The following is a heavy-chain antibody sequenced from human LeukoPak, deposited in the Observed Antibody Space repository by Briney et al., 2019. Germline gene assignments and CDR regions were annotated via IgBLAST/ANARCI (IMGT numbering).Heavy chain of an antibody. CDR1: DGSINSYF. J-gene: IGHJ5*02. Sequence: PSETLSLTCTVSDGSINSYFWSWLRQPAGKGLEYIGRIYASGSTNYNPSLKSRVTMSVDTSKNQFSLKLTSVTAADTAVYYCARLLVVESRFDPWGQGTLVTVPS. CDR3: ARLLVVESRFDP. CDR2: IYASGST. V-gene: IGHV4-4*07. D-gene: IGHD2-15*01.